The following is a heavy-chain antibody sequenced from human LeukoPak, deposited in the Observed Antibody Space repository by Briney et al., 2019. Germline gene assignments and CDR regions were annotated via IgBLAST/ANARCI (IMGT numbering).Heavy chain of an antibody. Sequence: GASVKVSCKASGGTFSSYAISWVRQAPGQGLEWMGRIIPILGIANYAQKFQGRVTITADKSTSTAYMELSSPRSEDTAVYYCARVVYYYDSSMEYWGQGTLVTVSS. CDR3: ARVVYYYDSSMEY. CDR1: GGTFSSYA. V-gene: IGHV1-69*04. J-gene: IGHJ4*02. CDR2: IIPILGIA. D-gene: IGHD3-22*01.